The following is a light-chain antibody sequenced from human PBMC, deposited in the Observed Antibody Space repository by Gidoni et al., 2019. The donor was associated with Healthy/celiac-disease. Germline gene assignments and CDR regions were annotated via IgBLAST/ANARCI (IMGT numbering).Light chain of an antibody. CDR2: DAS. CDR1: QSVSSY. Sequence: EIVLTQSPATLSLSPGERATLSSRASQSVSSYLAWYQQKPGQAPRLLIYDASNRATGIPARFSGSGSGTDFTLTISSLEPEDFAVYYCQQRSNWLTFXGXTKVEIK. V-gene: IGKV3-11*01. J-gene: IGKJ4*01. CDR3: QQRSNWLT.